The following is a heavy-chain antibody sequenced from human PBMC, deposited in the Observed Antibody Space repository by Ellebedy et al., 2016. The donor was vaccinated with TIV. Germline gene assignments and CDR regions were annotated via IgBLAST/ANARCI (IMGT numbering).Heavy chain of an antibody. V-gene: IGHV4-39*07. D-gene: IGHD3-22*01. J-gene: IGHJ3*02. Sequence: SETLSLXXTVSGGSISSSSYYWGWIRQPPGKGLEWIGSIYYSGSTYYNPSLKSRVTISVDKSKNQFSLKLSSVTAADTAVYYCARSQPTRSSGVNDDAFDIWGQGTMVTVSS. CDR2: IYYSGST. CDR1: GGSISSSSYY. CDR3: ARSQPTRSSGVNDDAFDI.